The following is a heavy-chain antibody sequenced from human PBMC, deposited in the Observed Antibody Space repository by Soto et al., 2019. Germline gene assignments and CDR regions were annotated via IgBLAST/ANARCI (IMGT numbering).Heavy chain of an antibody. CDR2: IYYSGST. CDR1: GGSISSGGCY. CDR3: AREKYDYIWGSYRSPSKYMDV. J-gene: IGHJ6*03. D-gene: IGHD3-16*02. V-gene: IGHV4-31*03. Sequence: SETLSLTCTVSGGSISSGGCYWSWIRQHPGKGLEWIGYIYYSGSTYYNPSLKSRVTISVDTSKNQFSLKLSSVTAADTAVYYCAREKYDYIWGSYRSPSKYMDVWGKGTTVTVSS.